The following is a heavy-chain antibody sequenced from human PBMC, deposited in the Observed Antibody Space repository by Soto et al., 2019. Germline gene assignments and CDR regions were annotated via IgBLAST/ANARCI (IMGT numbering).Heavy chain of an antibody. D-gene: IGHD2-2*01. Sequence: SETLSLTCTVSGGSISSSSYYWGWIRQPPGKGLEWIGSIYYSGSTYYNPSLKSRVTISVDTSKNQFSLKLSSVTAADTAVYYCASSLSTSESKKGFDYWGQGTLVTVSS. CDR3: ASSLSTSESKKGFDY. V-gene: IGHV4-39*01. CDR1: GGSISSSSYY. J-gene: IGHJ4*02. CDR2: IYYSGST.